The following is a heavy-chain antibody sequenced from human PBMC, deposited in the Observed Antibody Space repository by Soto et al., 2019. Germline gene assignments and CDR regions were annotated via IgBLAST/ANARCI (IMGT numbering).Heavy chain of an antibody. D-gene: IGHD6-13*01. V-gene: IGHV3-30-3*01. CDR3: AREYIAAAEAGDYGMDV. Sequence: QVQLVESGGGVVQPGRSLRLSCAASGFTFSSYAMHWVRQAPGKGLEWVAVISYDGSNKYYADSVKGRFTISRDNSKNPLYLQMNSLRAEDTAVYYCAREYIAAAEAGDYGMDVWGQGTTVTVSS. CDR2: ISYDGSNK. CDR1: GFTFSSYA. J-gene: IGHJ6*02.